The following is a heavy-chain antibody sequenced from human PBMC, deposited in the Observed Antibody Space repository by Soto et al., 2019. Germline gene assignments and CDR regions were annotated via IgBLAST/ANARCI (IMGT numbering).Heavy chain of an antibody. J-gene: IGHJ4*02. CDR3: VSGGGRNGHDTRFDY. D-gene: IGHD5-12*01. V-gene: IGHV3-30*19. CDR2: ISFNGIDK. CDR1: GFTFTDHG. Sequence: QLVESGGGVVQPGTSLKLSCVTSGFTFTDHGIHWVRQAPGKGLEWVADISFNGIDKWYQDSVEGRFLIFRDNFKGTAYLQMNGLTLEDTAMYYCVSGGGRNGHDTRFDYWGQGTRVTVSS.